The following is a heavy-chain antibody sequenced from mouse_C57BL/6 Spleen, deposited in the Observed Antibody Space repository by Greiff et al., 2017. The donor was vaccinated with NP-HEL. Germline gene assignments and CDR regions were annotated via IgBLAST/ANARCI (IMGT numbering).Heavy chain of an antibody. CDR3: ARSDGYYDYFDY. J-gene: IGHJ2*01. Sequence: VQLQQSGAELVRPGTSVKVSCKASGYAFTNYLIEWVKQRPGQGLEWIGVINPGSGGTNYNEKFKGKATLTADKSSSTAYMQLSSLTSEDSAVYFWARSDGYYDYFDYWGQGTTLTVSS. V-gene: IGHV1-54*01. D-gene: IGHD2-3*01. CDR2: INPGSGGT. CDR1: GYAFTNYL.